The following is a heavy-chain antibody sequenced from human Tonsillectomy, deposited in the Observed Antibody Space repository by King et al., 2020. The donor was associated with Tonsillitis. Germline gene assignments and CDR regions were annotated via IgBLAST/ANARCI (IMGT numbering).Heavy chain of an antibody. CDR3: ARGSWGVGPYYGMDV. CDR1: GFAFSSYA. CDR2: ITDSGSKT. Sequence: VQLVESGGAWVQPGGSLRLSCAASGFAFSSYAMSWVRQAPGKGPEWVSAITDSGSKTYCADSVEDRLTISRDNSKNTLYLQMNSLRAEDTAIYYCARGSWGVGPYYGMDVWGRGTTVTVSS. D-gene: IGHD1-26*01. V-gene: IGHV3-23*04. J-gene: IGHJ6*02.